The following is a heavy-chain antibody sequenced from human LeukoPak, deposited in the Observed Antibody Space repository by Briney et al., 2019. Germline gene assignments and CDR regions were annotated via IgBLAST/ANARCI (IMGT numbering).Heavy chain of an antibody. V-gene: IGHV1-69*13. CDR1: GYTFTSYG. CDR2: IIPIFGTA. CDR3: ARDSFYYDSSGYYYRGYFDY. J-gene: IGHJ4*02. D-gene: IGHD3-22*01. Sequence: ASVKVSCKASGYTFTSYGISWVRQAPGQGLEWMGGIIPIFGTANYAQKFQGRVTITADESTSTAYMELSSLRSEDTAVYYCARDSFYYDSSGYYYRGYFDYWGQGTLVTVSS.